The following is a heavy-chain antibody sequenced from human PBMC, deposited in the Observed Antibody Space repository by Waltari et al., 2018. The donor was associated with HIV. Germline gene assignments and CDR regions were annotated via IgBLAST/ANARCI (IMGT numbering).Heavy chain of an antibody. CDR2: SKPNSGGT. Sequence: QVQLVQSGAAVKKPGASVKVSCKASGYTFTGYYMHWVRQAPGQGLEWKGWSKPNSGGTNDAQKLQVRVNMTRDTSISTAYRELSRLRSDDTDVYYCARARERWLQLFDYWGQGTLGTGSS. V-gene: IGHV1-2*02. J-gene: IGHJ4*02. D-gene: IGHD5-12*01. CDR1: GYTFTGYY. CDR3: ARARERWLQLFDY.